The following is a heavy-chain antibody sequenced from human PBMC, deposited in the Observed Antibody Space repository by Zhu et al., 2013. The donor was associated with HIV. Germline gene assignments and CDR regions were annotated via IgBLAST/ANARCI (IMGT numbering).Heavy chain of an antibody. Sequence: QVQLVQSGAEVKKPGASVNVSCKALSYTFTAYFIHWVRQAPGQGQGLEWMGWLDPRSGDTMYAQKFQGRVTMTRDTAIGTAYMELTSLRSDDTAVYFCAREDRRLMTSLDFWGQGTLVSVSS. D-gene: IGHD3-16*01. J-gene: IGHJ4*02. CDR3: AREDRRLMTSLDF. V-gene: IGHV1-2*02. CDR1: SYTFTAYF. CDR2: LDPRSGDT.